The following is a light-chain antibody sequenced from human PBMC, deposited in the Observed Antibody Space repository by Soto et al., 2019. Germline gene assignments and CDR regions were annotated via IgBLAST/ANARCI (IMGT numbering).Light chain of an antibody. J-gene: IGKJ1*01. CDR2: KAS. Sequence: DIQMTQSPSTLSASVGDRVTITCRASQSISVWLAWYQQKAGKAPNLLIYKASRLESGVPSRFSGSGSETEFTLTISGLQPADSATYYCQQYNSYSPTFGQGTKVDI. V-gene: IGKV1-5*03. CDR1: QSISVW. CDR3: QQYNSYSPT.